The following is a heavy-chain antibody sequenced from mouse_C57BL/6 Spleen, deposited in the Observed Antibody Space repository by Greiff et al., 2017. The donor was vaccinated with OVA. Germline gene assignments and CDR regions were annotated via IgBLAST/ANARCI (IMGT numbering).Heavy chain of an antibody. V-gene: IGHV1-55*01. Sequence: QVQLQQPGAELVKPGASVKMSCKASGYTFTSYWITWVKQRPGQGLEWIGDIYPGSGRTNYNEKFKSKATLTVDTSSSTAYMQLSSLTSEDSAVYYCAREGGYGYFYYYAMDYWGQGTSVTVSS. CDR3: AREGGYGYFYYYAMDY. CDR1: GYTFTSYW. D-gene: IGHD2-2*01. CDR2: IYPGSGRT. J-gene: IGHJ4*01.